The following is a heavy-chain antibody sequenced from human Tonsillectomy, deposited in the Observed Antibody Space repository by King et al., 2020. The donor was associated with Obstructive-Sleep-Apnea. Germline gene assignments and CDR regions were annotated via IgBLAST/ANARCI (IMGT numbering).Heavy chain of an antibody. Sequence: QLQESGPGLVKPSETLSLTCTVSGGSISSSSYSWGWIRQPPGKELEWIGSIYYSGSTYYNPSLKIRVTISVNTSKNQFSLKLSSVTAADTAVYYCASLYCSGGSCYLDYWGQGTLVTVSS. D-gene: IGHD2-15*01. CDR2: IYYSGST. CDR1: GGSISSSSYS. V-gene: IGHV4-39*07. CDR3: ASLYCSGGSCYLDY. J-gene: IGHJ4*02.